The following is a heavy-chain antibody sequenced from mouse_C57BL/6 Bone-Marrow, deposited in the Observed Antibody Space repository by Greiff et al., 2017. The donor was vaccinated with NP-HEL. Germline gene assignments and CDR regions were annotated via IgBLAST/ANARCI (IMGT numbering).Heavy chain of an antibody. D-gene: IGHD2-4*01. CDR3: TRDDYVDYWYFDV. Sequence: EVNVVESGEGLVKPGGSLKLSCAASGFTFSSYAMSWVRQTPEKRLEWVAYISSGGDYIYYADTVKGRFTISRDNARNTLYLQMSSLKSEDTAMYYCTRDDYVDYWYFDVWGTGTTVTVSS. V-gene: IGHV5-9-1*02. CDR2: ISSGGDYI. J-gene: IGHJ1*03. CDR1: GFTFSSYA.